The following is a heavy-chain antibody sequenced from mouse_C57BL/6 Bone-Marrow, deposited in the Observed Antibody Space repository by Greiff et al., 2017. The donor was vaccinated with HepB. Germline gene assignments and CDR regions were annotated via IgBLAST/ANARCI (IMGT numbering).Heavy chain of an antibody. CDR2: IRNKANGYTT. J-gene: IGHJ2*01. D-gene: IGHD1-1*01. CDR1: GFTFTDYY. CDR3: ASLSTVVRSPHFDY. V-gene: IGHV7-3*01. Sequence: EVKLVESGGGLVQPGGSLSLSCAASGFTFTDYYMSWVRQPPGKALEWLGFIRNKANGYTTEYSASVKGRFTISRDNSQSILYLQMNALRAEDSATYYCASLSTVVRSPHFDYWGQGTTLTVSS.